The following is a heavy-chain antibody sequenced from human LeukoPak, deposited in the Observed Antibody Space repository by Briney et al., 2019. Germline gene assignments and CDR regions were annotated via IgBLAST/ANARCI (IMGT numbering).Heavy chain of an antibody. D-gene: IGHD3-22*01. CDR2: LSGSGGSA. V-gene: IGHV3-23*01. CDR3: AKGRYESSGFNWAA. Sequence: PGGSLRLSCAASGFMFSSYWMTWVRQAPGKGLEWVSALSGSGGSAYYADSVKGRFTISRDNSKNTLYLQMNSLRAEDTAVYYCAKGRYESSGFNWAAWGQGTLVTVSS. J-gene: IGHJ4*02. CDR1: GFMFSSYW.